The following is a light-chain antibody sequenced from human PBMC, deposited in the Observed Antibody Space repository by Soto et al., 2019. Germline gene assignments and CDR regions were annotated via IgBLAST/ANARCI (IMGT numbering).Light chain of an antibody. Sequence: EIAVTQAPGTLSLSPGQIATLACRASQSVSSSYLAWYQQKPGQAPRLLIYGASSRATGILDRFSCRGSGTDFTLTISRLEPEDFAVYYCQQYPGYTFGKGTKLEIK. V-gene: IGKV3-20*01. CDR1: QSVSSSY. CDR3: QQYPGYT. CDR2: GAS. J-gene: IGKJ2*01.